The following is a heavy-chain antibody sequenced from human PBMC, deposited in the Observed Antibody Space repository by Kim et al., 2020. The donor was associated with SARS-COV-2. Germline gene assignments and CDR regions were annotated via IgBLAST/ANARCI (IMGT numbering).Heavy chain of an antibody. CDR1: GGSFSGYY. D-gene: IGHD3-10*01. CDR2: INHSGST. Sequence: SETLSLTCAVYGGSFSGYYWSWIRQPPGKGLEWIGEINHSGSTNYNPSLKSRVTISVDTSKNQFSLKLSSVTAADTAVYYCARARAYYGSGTPSSWFDPWGHGTLVTVSS. J-gene: IGHJ5*02. CDR3: ARARAYYGSGTPSSWFDP. V-gene: IGHV4-34*01.